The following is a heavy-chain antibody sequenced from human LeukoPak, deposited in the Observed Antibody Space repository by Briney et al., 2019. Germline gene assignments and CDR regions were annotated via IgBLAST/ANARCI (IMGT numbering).Heavy chain of an antibody. CDR1: GGSISSYY. CDR2: IYTSGST. V-gene: IGHV4-4*07. D-gene: IGHD4-11*01. CDR3: ARSGYFYSNYGDYHYYYMDV. Sequence: SETLSLTCTVSGGSISSYYWSWIRQPAGKGLEWIGRIYTSGSTNYNPSLKSRVTMSVDTSKNQFSLKLSSVTAADTAVYYCARSGYFYSNYGDYHYYYMDVWGKGTTVTISS. J-gene: IGHJ6*03.